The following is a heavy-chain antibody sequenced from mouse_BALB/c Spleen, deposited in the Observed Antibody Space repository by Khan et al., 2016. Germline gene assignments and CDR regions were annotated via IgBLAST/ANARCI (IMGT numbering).Heavy chain of an antibody. CDR2: ISYSGST. CDR1: GYSITSDYA. J-gene: IGHJ4*01. V-gene: IGHV3-2*02. D-gene: IGHD1-2*01. CDR3: TRTPTAYYARDY. Sequence: EVKLQESGPGLVKPSQSLSLTCTVTGYSITSDYAWNWIRQFPGNKLEWMGYISYSGSTRYYPSLKSRISITRATSKNQFFLQLNSVTTEDTATYYWTRTPTAYYARDYWGQGTSVTVSS.